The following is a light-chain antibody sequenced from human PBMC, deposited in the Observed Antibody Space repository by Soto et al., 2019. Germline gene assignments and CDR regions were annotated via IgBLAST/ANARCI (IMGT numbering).Light chain of an antibody. CDR3: QQYDPSPAIT. Sequence: EIVLTQSPATLSLSPGERATLSCRASQSVSSNYVVWYQQKPVQAPRLLISGASTTATGIPDRFSGSGSGTDFTLTISRLAPEDVAVYYCQQYDPSPAITFGQGTRVEIK. J-gene: IGKJ5*01. CDR1: QSVSSNY. V-gene: IGKV3-20*01. CDR2: GAS.